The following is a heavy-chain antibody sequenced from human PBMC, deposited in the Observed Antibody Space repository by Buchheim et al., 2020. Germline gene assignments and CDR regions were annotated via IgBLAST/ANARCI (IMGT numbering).Heavy chain of an antibody. D-gene: IGHD3-10*01. Sequence: EVQLLESGGGLIQPGGSLRLSCAASGFTFSTYAMNWVRQAPGKGLEWVSGIGGGGGGTYYADSVKGRFTISRDNSKNTLYLQMNSLRAEDTAVYYCAKAVSQYSHSGFDYWGQGTL. CDR1: GFTFSTYA. CDR2: IGGGGGGT. V-gene: IGHV3-23*01. CDR3: AKAVSQYSHSGFDY. J-gene: IGHJ4*02.